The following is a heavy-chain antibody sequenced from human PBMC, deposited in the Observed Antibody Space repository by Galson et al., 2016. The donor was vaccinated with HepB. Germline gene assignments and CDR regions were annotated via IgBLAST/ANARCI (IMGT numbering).Heavy chain of an antibody. J-gene: IGHJ5*02. V-gene: IGHV4-31*03. CDR1: GGSISSGPYY. Sequence: TLSLTCTVSGGSISSGPYYWSWIRQHPGKGLEWIGHIYYSGSTYYNPSLKSRVIISEDTSKNQFSLNLTSVTAADTAVYYCASRDILTSTGFDPWGQGTLVTVSS. CDR2: IYYSGST. CDR3: ASRDILTSTGFDP. D-gene: IGHD3-9*01.